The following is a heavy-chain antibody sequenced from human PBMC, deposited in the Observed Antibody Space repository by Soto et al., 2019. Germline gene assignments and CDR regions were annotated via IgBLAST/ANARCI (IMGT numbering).Heavy chain of an antibody. CDR3: VQTTGWPGFDF. CDR2: TDSDGTFT. J-gene: IGHJ4*02. CDR1: GFTFSSYW. Sequence: PGGSLKLSCVAPGFTFSSYWMQRVRQTPGEGLVWVSHTDSDGTFTTYADSVKGRFTISRDTSKNTLYLQMNSLRAEDTAVYYCVQTTGWPGFDFWGQGTLVTVSS. V-gene: IGHV3-74*01. D-gene: IGHD6-19*01.